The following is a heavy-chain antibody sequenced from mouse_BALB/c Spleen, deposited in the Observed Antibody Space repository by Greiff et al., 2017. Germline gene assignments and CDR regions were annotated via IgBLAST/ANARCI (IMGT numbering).Heavy chain of an antibody. CDR3: ARHDYDSGGYAMDY. V-gene: IGHV1-80*01. D-gene: IGHD2-4*01. Sequence: QVQLKESGAELVRPGSSVKISCKASGYAFSSYWMNWVKQRPGQGLEWIGQIYPGDGDTNYNGKFKGKATLTADKSSSTAYMQLSSLTSEDSAVYFCARHDYDSGGYAMDYWGQGTSVTVSS. J-gene: IGHJ4*01. CDR2: IYPGDGDT. CDR1: GYAFSSYW.